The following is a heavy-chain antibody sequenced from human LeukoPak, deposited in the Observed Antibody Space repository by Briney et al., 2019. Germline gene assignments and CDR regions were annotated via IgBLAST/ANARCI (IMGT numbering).Heavy chain of an antibody. CDR1: GGSISSSSYY. J-gene: IGHJ4*02. Sequence: SETLSLTCTVSGGSISSSSYYWGWIRQPPGKGLEWIGEINHSGSTNYNPSLKSRVTISVDTSKNQFSLKLSSVTAADTAVYYCARGVRYYGSGSYFYWGQGTLVTVSP. D-gene: IGHD3-10*01. V-gene: IGHV4-39*07. CDR3: ARGVRYYGSGSYFY. CDR2: INHSGST.